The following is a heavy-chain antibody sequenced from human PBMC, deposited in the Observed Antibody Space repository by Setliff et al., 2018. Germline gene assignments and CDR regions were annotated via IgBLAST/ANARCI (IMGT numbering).Heavy chain of an antibody. CDR2: IWYDGSNK. D-gene: IGHD2-15*01. CDR3: ARTCSGSGCYAGLES. Sequence: LRLSCAASGFTFSSYGMHWVRQAPGKGLEWVAVIWYDGSNKYYADSVKGRFTISRDNSKNTLYLQMNSLRPEDTAVYYCARTCSGSGCYAGLESWGQGTPVTVSS. V-gene: IGHV3-33*01. J-gene: IGHJ4*02. CDR1: GFTFSSYG.